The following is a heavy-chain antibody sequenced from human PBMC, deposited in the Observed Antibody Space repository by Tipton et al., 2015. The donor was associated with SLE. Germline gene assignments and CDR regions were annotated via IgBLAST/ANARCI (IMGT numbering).Heavy chain of an antibody. J-gene: IGHJ5*02. CDR2: IHYSGST. V-gene: IGHV4-31*03. Sequence: GLVKPSGTLSLTCTVSGGSISRGGYIWSWIRQPPGKGLEWIGYIHYSGSTYYNPSLTSRLTISVDTSKNQFSLRLNSVTAADTAVYYCARDVMRSMWFGELSSWGQGALVTVSS. CDR1: GGSISRGGYI. CDR3: ARDVMRSMWFGELSS. D-gene: IGHD3-10*01.